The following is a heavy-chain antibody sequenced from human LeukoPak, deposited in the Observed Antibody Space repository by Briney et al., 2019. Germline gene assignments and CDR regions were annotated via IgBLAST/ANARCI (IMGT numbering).Heavy chain of an antibody. Sequence: GASVKVSCRASGYTFTGYYMHWVRQAPGQGLEWMGWINPNSDGTNYAQKFQGRVTMTRDTSISTAYMELSRLRSDDTAVYYCAAQHCSSTSCYLYWGQGTLVTVSS. J-gene: IGHJ4*02. CDR1: GYTFTGYY. V-gene: IGHV1-2*02. D-gene: IGHD2-2*01. CDR2: INPNSDGT. CDR3: AAQHCSSTSCYLY.